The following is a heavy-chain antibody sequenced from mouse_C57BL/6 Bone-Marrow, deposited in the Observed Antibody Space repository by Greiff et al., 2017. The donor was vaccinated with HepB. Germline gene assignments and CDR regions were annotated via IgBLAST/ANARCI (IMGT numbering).Heavy chain of an antibody. V-gene: IGHV3-6*01. CDR3: ARDLAWFAY. Sequence: DVHLVESGPGLVKPSQSLSLTCSVTGYSITSGYYWNWIRQFPGNKLEWMGYISYDGSNNYNPSLKNRISITRDTSKNQFFLKLNSVTTEDTATYYCARDLAWFAYWGQGTLVTVSA. CDR2: ISYDGSN. J-gene: IGHJ3*01. CDR1: GYSITSGYY.